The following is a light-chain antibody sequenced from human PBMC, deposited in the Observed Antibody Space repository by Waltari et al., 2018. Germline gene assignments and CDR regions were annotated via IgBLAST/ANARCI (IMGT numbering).Light chain of an antibody. Sequence: QAGLTQPPSVSKGLRQTATLTCPGNINNVRNQGDTLLQHHQSRPPKVLSDRNNNRPSGISERFSASRSGNTASLTITGLQPEDEADYYCSAWDSNLSAYVFGTGTKVTVL. CDR3: SAWDSNLSAYV. CDR1: INNVRNQG. J-gene: IGLJ1*01. CDR2: RNN. V-gene: IGLV10-54*04.